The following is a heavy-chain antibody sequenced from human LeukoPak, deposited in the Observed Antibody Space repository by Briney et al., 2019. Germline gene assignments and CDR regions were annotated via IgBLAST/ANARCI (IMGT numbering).Heavy chain of an antibody. CDR2: INYSDGST. J-gene: IGHJ3*01. CDR3: AKHWPGEGGEEDAFDV. D-gene: IGHD7-27*01. CDR1: GFTISTFV. Sequence: GSLRLSCAASGFTISTFVMSWVRQAPGKGLEWMSTINYSDGSTFYADSVKGRFTISRDTSKNTLYLQMNRLRAEDMAIYYCAKHWPGEGGEEDAFDVWGQGSLVTVSS. V-gene: IGHV3-23*01.